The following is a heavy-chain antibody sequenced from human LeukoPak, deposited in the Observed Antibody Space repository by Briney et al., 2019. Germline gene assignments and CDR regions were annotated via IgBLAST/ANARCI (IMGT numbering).Heavy chain of an antibody. J-gene: IGHJ4*02. D-gene: IGHD2/OR15-2a*01. CDR2: IYYSGST. Sequence: KPSGTLFLTRPVSGGSISSSSFYWGGVPPPPRKGLGGVGSIYYSGSTYYDPSLKSRVTISVDTSKNQFSLKLSSVTAADTAVYYCARLTIYASGEDSWGQGTLVTVSS. V-gene: IGHV4-39*01. CDR1: GGSISSSSFY. CDR3: ARLTIYASGEDS.